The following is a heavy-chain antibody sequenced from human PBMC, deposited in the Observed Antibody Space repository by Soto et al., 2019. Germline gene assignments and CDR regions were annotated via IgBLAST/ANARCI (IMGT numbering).Heavy chain of an antibody. CDR3: ARTSIAAAGTPYDYYGMDV. J-gene: IGHJ6*02. V-gene: IGHV3-33*01. D-gene: IGHD6-13*01. CDR1: GFTFSSYG. Sequence: QVQLVESGGGVVQPGRSLRLSCAASGFTFSSYGMHWVRQAPGKGLEWVAVIWYDGSNKYYADSVKGRFTISRDNSQNTLYLQMNSLRAEDTAVYYCARTSIAAAGTPYDYYGMDVWGQGTTVTVSS. CDR2: IWYDGSNK.